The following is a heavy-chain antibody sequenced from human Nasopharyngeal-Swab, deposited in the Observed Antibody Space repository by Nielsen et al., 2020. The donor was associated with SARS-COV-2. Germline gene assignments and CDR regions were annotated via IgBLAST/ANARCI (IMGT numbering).Heavy chain of an antibody. CDR2: ISNSGRSE. CDR1: GFALSDYT. V-gene: IGHV3-64*02. J-gene: IGHJ4*02. CDR3: AIIVVSAAMDPFDY. D-gene: IGHD2-2*01. Sequence: GESLKISCAASGFALSDYTMNWVRQAPGKGLEYVSAISNSGRSEYYADSVKGRFTISRDNSKNTLYLQMNSLRAEDTAVYYCAIIVVSAAMDPFDYWGQGTLVTVSS.